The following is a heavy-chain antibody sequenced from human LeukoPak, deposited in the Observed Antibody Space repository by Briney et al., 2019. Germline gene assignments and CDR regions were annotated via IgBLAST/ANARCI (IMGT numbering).Heavy chain of an antibody. V-gene: IGHV1-18*01. Sequence: ASVKVSCKASGYTFTSYGISWVRQAPGQGLEWMGWISAYNGNTNYAQKLQGRVTMTTDTSTSTAYMELRSLRSDDTAVYYCARLRRSWRYYYYYYMDVWGKGTTVTISS. D-gene: IGHD6-13*01. J-gene: IGHJ6*03. CDR3: ARLRRSWRYYYYYYMDV. CDR2: ISAYNGNT. CDR1: GYTFTSYG.